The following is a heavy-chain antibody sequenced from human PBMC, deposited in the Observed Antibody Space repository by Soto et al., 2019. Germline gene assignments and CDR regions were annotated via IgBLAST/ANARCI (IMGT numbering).Heavy chain of an antibody. Sequence: SETLSLTCTVSGGSISSYYWSWIRQPPGKGLEWIGYIYYSGSTNYNPSLKSRVTISVDTSKNQFSLKLSSVTAADTAVYYCARLKKMTTFDYWGQGTLVTVSS. J-gene: IGHJ4*02. CDR2: IYYSGST. CDR1: GGSISSYY. CDR3: ARLKKMTTFDY. V-gene: IGHV4-59*01. D-gene: IGHD4-17*01.